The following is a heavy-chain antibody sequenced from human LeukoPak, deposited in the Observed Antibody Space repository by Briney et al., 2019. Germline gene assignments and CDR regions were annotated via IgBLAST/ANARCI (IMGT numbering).Heavy chain of an antibody. CDR3: AKDRELLKHGDAFDI. Sequence: GGSLRLSCAASGFTFSSYGMSWVRQAPGKGLEWVSSISGSGGSTKYADSVKGRFTISRDNSKNTLYLQMNSLRAEDTAVYYCAKDRELLKHGDAFDIRGQGTMVTVSS. CDR2: ISGSGGST. CDR1: GFTFSSYG. V-gene: IGHV3-23*01. J-gene: IGHJ3*02. D-gene: IGHD1-26*01.